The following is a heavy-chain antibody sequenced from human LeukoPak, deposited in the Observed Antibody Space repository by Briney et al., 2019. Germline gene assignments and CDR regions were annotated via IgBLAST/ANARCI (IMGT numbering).Heavy chain of an antibody. V-gene: IGHV3-30*02. J-gene: IGHJ4*02. CDR1: GFTFSSYG. D-gene: IGHD2-8*01. CDR2: IRYDGSNK. Sequence: GGSLRLSCAASGFTFSSYGMHWVRQAPGKGLEWVAFIRYDGSNKYYADSVKGRFTTSRDNSKNTLYLQMNSLRAEDTAVYYCAKDHMVYAHHMGTDYWGQGTLVTVSS. CDR3: AKDHMVYAHHMGTDY.